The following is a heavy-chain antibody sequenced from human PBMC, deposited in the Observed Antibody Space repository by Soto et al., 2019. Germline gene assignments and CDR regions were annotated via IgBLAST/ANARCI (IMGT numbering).Heavy chain of an antibody. D-gene: IGHD5-12*01. CDR2: IYYSGST. V-gene: IGHV4-59*01. CDR1: GGSISSYY. Sequence: SETLSLTCTVSGGSISSYYWSWIRQPPGKGLEWIGYIYYSGSTNYNPSLKSRVTISVDTSKNQFSLKLSSVTAADTAVYYCAREKTRINDGMDVWGQGTTVTVSS. J-gene: IGHJ6*02. CDR3: AREKTRINDGMDV.